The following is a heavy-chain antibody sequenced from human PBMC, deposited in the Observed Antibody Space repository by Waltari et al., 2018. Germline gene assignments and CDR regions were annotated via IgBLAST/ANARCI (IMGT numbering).Heavy chain of an antibody. Sequence: EVQLVQSGAEVKKPGATVKISCKVSGYTFTDYYMHWVQQAPGKGLEWMGLVDPEDGETIYAEKFQGRVTITADTSTDTAYMELSSLRSEDTAVYYCATLNWRDIVATKRRAFDIWGQGTMVTVSS. D-gene: IGHD5-12*01. J-gene: IGHJ3*02. CDR1: GYTFTDYY. CDR3: ATLNWRDIVATKRRAFDI. CDR2: VDPEDGET. V-gene: IGHV1-69-2*01.